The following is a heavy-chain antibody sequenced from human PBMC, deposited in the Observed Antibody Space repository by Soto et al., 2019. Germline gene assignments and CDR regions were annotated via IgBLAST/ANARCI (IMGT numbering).Heavy chain of an antibody. CDR1: GLTFSSYA. J-gene: IGHJ3*02. CDR3: ASDLVDLNAFYI. V-gene: IGHV3-30-3*01. Sequence: QVQLVESGGGVVQPGRSLRLSCAASGLTFSSYAMHWVRQAPGKGLEWVAVISYDGSNKYYADSVKGRFTISRDNSKNALYLQMNSLRAEDTAVYYCASDLVDLNAFYIWGQGTMVTVSS. CDR2: ISYDGSNK.